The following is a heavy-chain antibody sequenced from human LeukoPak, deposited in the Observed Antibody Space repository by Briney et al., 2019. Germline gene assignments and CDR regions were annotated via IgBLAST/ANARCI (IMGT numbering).Heavy chain of an antibody. J-gene: IGHJ4*02. D-gene: IGHD2-21*02. CDR1: GGSISSGSYY. V-gene: IGHV4-61*02. Sequence: PSETLSLTCTVSGGSISSGSYYWSWIRQPAGKGLEWIGRIYTTGSTNYNPSLKSRVTMSVDTSKNQFSLKLSSVTAADTAVYYCASVSYCGGDCYYFEYWGQGTLVTVSS. CDR2: IYTTGST. CDR3: ASVSYCGGDCYYFEY.